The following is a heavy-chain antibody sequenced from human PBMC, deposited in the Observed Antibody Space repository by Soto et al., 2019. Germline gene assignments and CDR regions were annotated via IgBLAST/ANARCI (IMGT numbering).Heavy chain of an antibody. V-gene: IGHV1-18*01. CDR1: GYTFTSYG. CDR3: SYRTYYYDISGYLSPTGAFDI. J-gene: IGHJ3*02. Sequence: ASVKVSCKASGYTFTSYGISWVRQAPGQGLEWMGWISAYNGNTNYAQKLQGRVTMTTDTSTSTAYMELRSLRSDDTAVYYCSYRTYYYDISGYLSPTGAFDIWGQGTMVTVSS. CDR2: ISAYNGNT. D-gene: IGHD3-22*01.